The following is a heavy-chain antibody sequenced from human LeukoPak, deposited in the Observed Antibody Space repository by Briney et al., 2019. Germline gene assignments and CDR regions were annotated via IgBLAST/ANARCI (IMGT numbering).Heavy chain of an antibody. D-gene: IGHD5-24*01. CDR3: ARGRGDGYNYVHWFDP. CDR2: MNPNSGNT. CDR1: GYTFTSYE. Sequence: ASVKVSCKASGYTFTSYEINWVRQATGQGLEWMGWMNPNSGNTGYAQKFQGRVTMTRNTSISTAYMELSSLRSEDTAVYYCARGRGDGYNYVHWFDPWGQGTLVTVSS. V-gene: IGHV1-8*01. J-gene: IGHJ5*02.